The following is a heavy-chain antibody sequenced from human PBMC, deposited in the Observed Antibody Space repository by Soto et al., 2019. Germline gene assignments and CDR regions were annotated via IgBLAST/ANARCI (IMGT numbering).Heavy chain of an antibody. D-gene: IGHD3-16*01. Sequence: GGSLRLSCTASGFILSSYTMNWVRQAPGKGLEWISYISSSSTTIYYADSVKGRFTISRDNAKNSVYLQMNSLRLEDTAVYYCARGLTVWFDPWGQGTLVTVSS. V-gene: IGHV3-48*01. CDR3: ARGLTVWFDP. J-gene: IGHJ5*02. CDR2: ISSSSTTI. CDR1: GFILSSYT.